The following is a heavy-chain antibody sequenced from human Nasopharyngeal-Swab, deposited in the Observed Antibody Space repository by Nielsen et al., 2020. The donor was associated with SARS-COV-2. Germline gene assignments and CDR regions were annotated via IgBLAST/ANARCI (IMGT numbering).Heavy chain of an antibody. CDR1: GYSFASYW. V-gene: IGHV5-10-1*01. D-gene: IGHD6-19*01. CDR2: IDPSDSYT. Sequence: KVSCKGSGYSFASYWISWVRQMPGKGLEWMGRIDPSDSYTNYSPSFQGHVTISADKSISTAYLQWSSLKASDTAMYYCARRSAGYSSGWYYYYMDVWGKGTTVTVSS. CDR3: ARRSAGYSSGWYYYYMDV. J-gene: IGHJ6*03.